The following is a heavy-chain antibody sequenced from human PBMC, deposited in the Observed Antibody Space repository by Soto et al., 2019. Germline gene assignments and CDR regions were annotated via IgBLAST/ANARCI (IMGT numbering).Heavy chain of an antibody. CDR3: AKDPSRRYGTVVAVRLDA. Sequence: PGGSLRLSCVGSGFTFTTSGLHWVRQAPGKGLEWVALTSYDGSVTKYADSVKGRFTISRDNSRNTLYLQMTGLRGEDTAVYNSAKDPSRRYGTVVAVRLDAWGHGTLVTVSS. V-gene: IGHV3-30*18. CDR1: GFTFTTSG. D-gene: IGHD2-15*01. J-gene: IGHJ5*01. CDR2: TSYDGSVT.